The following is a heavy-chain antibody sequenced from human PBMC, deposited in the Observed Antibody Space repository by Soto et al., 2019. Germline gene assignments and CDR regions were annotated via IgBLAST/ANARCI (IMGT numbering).Heavy chain of an antibody. CDR3: AGSGYYPTYFDY. CDR2: IYNSGST. Sequence: QLQLQESGSGLVKPSQTLSLTCAVSGGSISSGDYSWSWIRQPPGKGLEWIGYIYNSGSTYYNPSLKGRLTISVDRSKNQFFLKLSSVTTADTAVYYCAGSGYYPTYFDYWGQGTLVTVSS. V-gene: IGHV4-30-2*01. D-gene: IGHD3-22*01. CDR1: GGSISSGDYS. J-gene: IGHJ4*02.